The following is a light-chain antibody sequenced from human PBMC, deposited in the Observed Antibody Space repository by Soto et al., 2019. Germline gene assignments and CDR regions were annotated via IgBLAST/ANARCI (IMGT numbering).Light chain of an antibody. Sequence: IVLTQSPGTLSLSPGVRATLSCRTSQSVSTSKLAWYQQRPGQAPRLLMYDASRRATGIPDRFSGSGSGTDFTLTISRLEPGDVAVYYCQQYGSSPWTFGQGTKVDIK. CDR3: QQYGSSPWT. J-gene: IGKJ1*01. CDR1: QSVSTSK. V-gene: IGKV3-20*01. CDR2: DAS.